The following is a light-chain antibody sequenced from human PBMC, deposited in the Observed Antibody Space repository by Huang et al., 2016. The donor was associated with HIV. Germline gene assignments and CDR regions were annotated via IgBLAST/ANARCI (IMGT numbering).Light chain of an antibody. V-gene: IGKV2-28*01. J-gene: IGKJ2*01. Sequence: DIVMTQSPLSLPVTPGEPASISCRSNQSLLHESGHNYLDWYLQKPGQSPQLLIYLASTRASGVPDRFTGSGSGTDFTLRINKVEAQDVGVYFCMQALQTPYTFGRGTKLEIK. CDR2: LAS. CDR1: QSLLHESGHNY. CDR3: MQALQTPYT.